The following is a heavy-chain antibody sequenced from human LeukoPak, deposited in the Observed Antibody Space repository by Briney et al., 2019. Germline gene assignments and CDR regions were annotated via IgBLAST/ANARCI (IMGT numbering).Heavy chain of an antibody. Sequence: GGSLRLSCAASGFTFSSYSMNWVRQAPGKGLEWVSSISSSSSYIYYADSVRGRFTISRDNAKNSLYLQMNSLRAEDTAVYYCARLPNCSSTSCYHSWFDPWGQGTLVTVSS. CDR1: GFTFSSYS. V-gene: IGHV3-21*01. CDR2: ISSSSSYI. D-gene: IGHD2-2*01. J-gene: IGHJ5*02. CDR3: ARLPNCSSTSCYHSWFDP.